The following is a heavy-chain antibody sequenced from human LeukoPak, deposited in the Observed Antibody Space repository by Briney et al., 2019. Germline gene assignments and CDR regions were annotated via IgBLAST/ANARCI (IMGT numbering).Heavy chain of an antibody. Sequence: GGSLRLSCAASGFTFSSYAMSWVRQAPGKGLEWVSGMSGRGGSTYYADSVKGRFTISRDNSKNTLYLQMNSLRAEDTAVYYCAKADIVLMVYATPNDYWGQGTLVTVSS. V-gene: IGHV3-23*01. CDR2: MSGRGGST. CDR1: GFTFSSYA. D-gene: IGHD2-8*01. J-gene: IGHJ4*02. CDR3: AKADIVLMVYATPNDY.